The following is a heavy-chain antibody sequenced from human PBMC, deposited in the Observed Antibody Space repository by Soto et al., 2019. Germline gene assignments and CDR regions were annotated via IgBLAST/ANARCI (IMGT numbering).Heavy chain of an antibody. J-gene: IGHJ6*02. D-gene: IGHD3-10*01. Sequence: ASVQVSCKASVYTFTSYGISWVRQAPGQGREWMGWISAYNGNTNYAQKLQGRVTMTTDTSTSTAYMELRSLRSDDTSVYYSARPPHSLYGSGPPYYYYGMDVWGQGTTVTVSS. CDR1: VYTFTSYG. V-gene: IGHV1-18*01. CDR2: ISAYNGNT. CDR3: ARPPHSLYGSGPPYYYYGMDV.